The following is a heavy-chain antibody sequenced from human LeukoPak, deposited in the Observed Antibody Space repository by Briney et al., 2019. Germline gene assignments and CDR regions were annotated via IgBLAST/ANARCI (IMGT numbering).Heavy chain of an antibody. Sequence: GGSLRLSCAASGFTFSSYGMHWVRQAPGKGLEWVAVISYDGSSKYYADSVKGRFTISRDNSKNTLYLQMNSLRAEDTAVYYCAKGMWDIVVVPAAARDDYYYYGMDVWGQGTTVTVSS. D-gene: IGHD2-2*01. CDR3: AKGMWDIVVVPAAARDDYYYYGMDV. V-gene: IGHV3-30*18. CDR2: ISYDGSSK. J-gene: IGHJ6*02. CDR1: GFTFSSYG.